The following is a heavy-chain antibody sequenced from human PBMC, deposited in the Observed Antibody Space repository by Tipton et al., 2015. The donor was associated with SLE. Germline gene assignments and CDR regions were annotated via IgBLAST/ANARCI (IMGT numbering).Heavy chain of an antibody. CDR1: GGSFSGYY. Sequence: TLSLTCAVYGGSFSGYYWSWIRQPPGKGLEWIGEINHSGSTNYNPSLKSRVTISVDTSKNQFSLKLSSVTAADTAVYYCAIEMSAYDFWSGGDRYYYMAVWGKGTTVTVSS. J-gene: IGHJ6*03. V-gene: IGHV4-34*01. CDR2: INHSGST. D-gene: IGHD3-3*01. CDR3: AIEMSAYDFWSGGDRYYYMAV.